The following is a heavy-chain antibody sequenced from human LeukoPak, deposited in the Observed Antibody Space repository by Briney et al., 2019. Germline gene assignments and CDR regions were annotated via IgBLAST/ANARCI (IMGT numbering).Heavy chain of an antibody. CDR1: GGTFSSYA. J-gene: IGHJ4*01. CDR3: ARDVSRGYMDY. Sequence: ASVKVSCKASGGTFSSYAISWVRQAPGQGLEWMGWISVSSGTTTYAENFQGRVTLTTDASTTTAYMEVTSLTSDDTAVYYCARDVSRGYMDYWGHGTLVTVAS. CDR2: ISVSSGTT. V-gene: IGHV1-18*01.